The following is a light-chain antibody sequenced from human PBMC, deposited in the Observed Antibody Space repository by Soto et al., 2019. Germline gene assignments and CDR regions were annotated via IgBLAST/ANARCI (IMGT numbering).Light chain of an antibody. Sequence: QSVLTQPASVSGAPGQSITISCSGTTNNIGGYNYVSWYQHHPGKVPKVIIYDVRNRPSGVSNRFSGSKSGNTASLTIPGLQAEDEADYYCCSYTISAPLVFGGGTKLTVL. J-gene: IGLJ3*02. CDR2: DVR. CDR3: CSYTISAPLV. CDR1: TNNIGGYNY. V-gene: IGLV2-14*03.